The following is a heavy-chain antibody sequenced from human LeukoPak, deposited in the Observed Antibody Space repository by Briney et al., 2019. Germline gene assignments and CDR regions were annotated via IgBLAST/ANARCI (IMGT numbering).Heavy chain of an antibody. CDR3: ARDRSLVKYSSGWYGDY. CDR2: INPNSGGT. D-gene: IGHD6-19*01. V-gene: IGHV1-2*02. CDR1: GYTFTGYY. J-gene: IGHJ4*02. Sequence: ASVKVSCKASGYTFTGYYMHWGRQAPGQGLEWMGWINPNSGGTNYAQKFQGRVTMTRDTSISTAYMELSRLRSDDTAVYYCARDRSLVKYSSGWYGDYWGQGTLVTVSS.